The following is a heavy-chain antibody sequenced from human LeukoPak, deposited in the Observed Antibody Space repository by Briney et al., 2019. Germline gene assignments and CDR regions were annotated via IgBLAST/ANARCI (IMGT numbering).Heavy chain of an antibody. CDR3: VRDFLGESGAGGY. Sequence: GGSLRLSCAASTFTFSSYTMNWVRQAPGKGLEWVSSISPSGNSKYHADSVKGRFTISRDNAENSLYMQMNSLRAEDTGVYYCVRDFLGESGAGGYWGQGTLVTVSS. V-gene: IGHV3-21*01. J-gene: IGHJ4*02. D-gene: IGHD3-10*01. CDR2: ISPSGNSK. CDR1: TFTFSSYT.